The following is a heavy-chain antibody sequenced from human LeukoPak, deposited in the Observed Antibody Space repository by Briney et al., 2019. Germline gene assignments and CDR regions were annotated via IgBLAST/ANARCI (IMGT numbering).Heavy chain of an antibody. CDR3: ARDFGGYCSSSSCYLGSLDY. CDR1: GFTFSSYT. Sequence: NPGGSLRLSCAASGFTFSSYTMNWVRQAPGKGLEWVSSIISSSSFIYYADSVKGRFTISRDNAKNSLYLQMNSLRAEDTAVYYCARDFGGYCSSSSCYLGSLDYWGQGTLVTVSS. V-gene: IGHV3-21*03. D-gene: IGHD2-2*01. J-gene: IGHJ4*02. CDR2: IISSSSFI.